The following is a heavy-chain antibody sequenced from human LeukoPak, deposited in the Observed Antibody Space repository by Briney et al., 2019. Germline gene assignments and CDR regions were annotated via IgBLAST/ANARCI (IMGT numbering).Heavy chain of an antibody. J-gene: IGHJ4*02. Sequence: PGGSLRLSCAASGFTFTTYSMNWVRQAPGKGLEWVSYISSSSGTIYYADSVKGRFTISRDNAKNSLPLQMNSLRDEDTAVYYCARDRYWGYFGYWGQGTLVTVSS. D-gene: IGHD3-16*01. V-gene: IGHV3-48*02. CDR2: ISSSSGTI. CDR1: GFTFTTYS. CDR3: ARDRYWGYFGY.